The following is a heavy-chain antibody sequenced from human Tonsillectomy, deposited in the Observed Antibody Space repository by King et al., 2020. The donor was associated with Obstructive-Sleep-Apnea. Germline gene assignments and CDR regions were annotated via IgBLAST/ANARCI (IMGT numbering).Heavy chain of an antibody. D-gene: IGHD3-10*01. J-gene: IGHJ3*02. CDR3: ARFLGIGSYYGAFDI. CDR1: GFNFNNYA. Sequence: VQLVESGGGVVQPGRSLRLSCAASGFNFNNYAMHWVRQAPGKGLEWVAVISYDGNNKDYADSVEGRFTISRDSSKNTVFLQVNSLRVGDTAVYYCARFLGIGSYYGAFDIWGKGTMVTVSS. V-gene: IGHV3-30*04. CDR2: ISYDGNNK.